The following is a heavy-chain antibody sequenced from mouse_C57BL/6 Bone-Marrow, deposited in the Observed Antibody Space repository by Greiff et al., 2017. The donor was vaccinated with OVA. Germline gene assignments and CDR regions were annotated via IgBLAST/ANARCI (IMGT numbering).Heavy chain of an antibody. CDR3: ARVYDYDGYYAMDY. Sequence: QVTLKESGPGILQSSQTLSLTCSFSGFSLSTSGMGVSWIRQPSGKGLEWLAHIYWDDDKRYNPSLKSRLTISKDTSRNQVFLKITSVDTADTATYYCARVYDYDGYYAMDYWGQGTSVTVSS. CDR1: GFSLSTSGMG. J-gene: IGHJ4*01. V-gene: IGHV8-12*01. D-gene: IGHD2-4*01. CDR2: IYWDDDK.